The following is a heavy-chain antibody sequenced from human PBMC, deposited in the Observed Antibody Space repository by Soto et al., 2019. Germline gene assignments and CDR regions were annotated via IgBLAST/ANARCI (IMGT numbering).Heavy chain of an antibody. CDR2: ISNSFSDGNT. CDR1: GFTFSDYY. CDR3: AKVFSPEGGNYFDH. Sequence: GGSLRLSCAASGFTFSDYYMSWIRQAPGKGLEWVSAISNSFSDGNTHYADSVKGRFTISRDNDKNTVFLEMNSLRAEDTAVYYCAKVFSPEGGNYFDHWGQGTLVTVSS. V-gene: IGHV3-23*01. J-gene: IGHJ4*02.